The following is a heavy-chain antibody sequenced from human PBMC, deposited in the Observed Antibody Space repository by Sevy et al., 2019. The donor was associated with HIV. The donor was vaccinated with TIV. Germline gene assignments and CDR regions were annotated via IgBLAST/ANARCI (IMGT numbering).Heavy chain of an antibody. CDR1: GSTVSSVY. J-gene: IGHJ6*02. V-gene: IGHV3-7*01. D-gene: IGHD3-10*01. CDR2: IRQDGSEK. CDR3: AKSYFGSGTSYGMDL. Sequence: GGSLRLSCAASGSTVSSVYMNWVRQAPGKGLEWVANIRQDGSEKYYVDSVRGRFTISRDNAKNSLFLQLNSLRADDTAIYYCAKSYFGSGTSYGMDLWGRGTTVTVSS.